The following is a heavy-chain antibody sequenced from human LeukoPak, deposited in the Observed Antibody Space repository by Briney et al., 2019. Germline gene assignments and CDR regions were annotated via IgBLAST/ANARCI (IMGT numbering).Heavy chain of an antibody. J-gene: IGHJ3*02. Sequence: AGGSLRLSCAASGFTFSSYWMHWVRQAPGKGLVWVSRINSDGISTSYADSVKGRFTISRDNAKNTLYLQMNNLRAEDTAVYYCSSGNSHAFDIWGQGTMVTVSS. CDR2: INSDGIST. CDR1: GFTFSSYW. V-gene: IGHV3-74*01. CDR3: SSGNSHAFDI. D-gene: IGHD4-23*01.